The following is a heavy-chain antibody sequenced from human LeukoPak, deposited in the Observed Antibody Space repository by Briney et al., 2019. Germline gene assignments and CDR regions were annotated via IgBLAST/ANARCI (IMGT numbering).Heavy chain of an antibody. Sequence: GESLKISCKVSGYSFTTSWIGWVRQMPGKGLEWMGIIYPGDSDTRYSPSFQGQVTTSADKSINTAYLQWSSLKASDTAMYYCARPHTLDRTTKYYFDYWGQGTLVTVSS. CDR2: IYPGDSDT. D-gene: IGHD1-26*01. J-gene: IGHJ4*02. V-gene: IGHV5-51*01. CDR3: ARPHTLDRTTKYYFDY. CDR1: GYSFTTSW.